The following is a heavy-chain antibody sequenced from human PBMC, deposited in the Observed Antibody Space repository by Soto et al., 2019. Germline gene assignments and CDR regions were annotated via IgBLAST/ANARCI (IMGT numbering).Heavy chain of an antibody. CDR3: AGEKGSYGSGSYYNGVDP. D-gene: IGHD3-10*01. Sequence: GASVKVSCKASGYTFTGYYVHWVRQAPGQGLEWMGWINPNSGGTNYAQKFQGRVTMTRDTSISTAYMELTRLRSDDTAVYYCAGEKGSYGSGSYYNGVDPWGQGTLVTVSS. J-gene: IGHJ5*02. V-gene: IGHV1-2*02. CDR2: INPNSGGT. CDR1: GYTFTGYY.